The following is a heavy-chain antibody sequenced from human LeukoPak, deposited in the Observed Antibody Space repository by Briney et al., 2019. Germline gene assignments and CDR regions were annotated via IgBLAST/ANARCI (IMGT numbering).Heavy chain of an antibody. CDR1: GFTFSSYS. V-gene: IGHV3-21*01. J-gene: IGHJ5*02. Sequence: GGSLRLSCAASGFTFSSYSMNWVRQAPGKGLEWASSISSSSSYIYYADSVKGRFTISRDNAKNSLYLQMNSLRAEDTAVYYCARDMNYDILTNSWFDPWGQGTLVTVSS. CDR2: ISSSSSYI. D-gene: IGHD3-9*01. CDR3: ARDMNYDILTNSWFDP.